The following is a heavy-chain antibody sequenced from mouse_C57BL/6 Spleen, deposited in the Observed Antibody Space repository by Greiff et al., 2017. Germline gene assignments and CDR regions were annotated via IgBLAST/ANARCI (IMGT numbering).Heavy chain of an antibody. CDR2: IYPGSGST. CDR1: GYTFTSYW. Sequence: VQLQQPGAELVKPGASVKMSCKASGYTFTSYWITWVKQRPGQGLEWIGDIYPGSGSTNYNEKFKSKDTLTVDTSSSTAYMQLSSLTSEDSAVYYCARSYYDYEGYAMDYWGQGTSVTVSS. J-gene: IGHJ4*01. D-gene: IGHD2-4*01. V-gene: IGHV1-55*01. CDR3: ARSYYDYEGYAMDY.